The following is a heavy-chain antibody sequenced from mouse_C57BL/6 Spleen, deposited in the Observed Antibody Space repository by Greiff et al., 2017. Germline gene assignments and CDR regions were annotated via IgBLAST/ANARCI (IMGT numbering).Heavy chain of an antibody. CDR1: GYTFTDYY. CDR3: ARNYGHYYAMDY. V-gene: IGHV1-19*01. J-gene: IGHJ4*01. CDR2: INPYNGGT. D-gene: IGHD1-1*01. Sequence: VQLKESGPVLVKPGASVKMSCKASGYTFTDYYMNWVKQSHGKSLEWIGVINPYNGGTSYNQKFKGKATLTVDKSSSTAYMELNSLTSEDSAVYYCARNYGHYYAMDYWGQGTSVTVSS.